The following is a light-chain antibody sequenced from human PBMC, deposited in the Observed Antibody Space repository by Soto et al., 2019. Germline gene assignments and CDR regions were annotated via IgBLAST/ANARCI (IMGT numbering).Light chain of an antibody. Sequence: EIVLTQSPGSLSLSPGERATLSCRASQSVDSSFFAWYQQKPGQAPRLPIYGASNRATGIPDRFSGSGSGRDLSLTISRLELEDFAVYYCQQYVSSVTFGQGTKVEIK. CDR1: QSVDSSF. CDR2: GAS. CDR3: QQYVSSVT. V-gene: IGKV3-20*01. J-gene: IGKJ1*01.